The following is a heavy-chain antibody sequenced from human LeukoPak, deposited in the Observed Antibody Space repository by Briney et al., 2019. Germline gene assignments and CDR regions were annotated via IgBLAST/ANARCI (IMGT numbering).Heavy chain of an antibody. D-gene: IGHD2-2*01. CDR1: GGSIHNYF. J-gene: IGHJ3*02. Sequence: SSETLSLTCTVSGGSIHNYFWSWIRQPAGKGLECIGYIYSSGSTNYNPSLRSRVTMSVDTSKNQFSLKLNSVTAADTAVYYCARVGTGFYCSSTSCYAFDIWGQGTMVTVSS. V-gene: IGHV4-4*07. CDR3: ARVGTGFYCSSTSCYAFDI. CDR2: IYSSGST.